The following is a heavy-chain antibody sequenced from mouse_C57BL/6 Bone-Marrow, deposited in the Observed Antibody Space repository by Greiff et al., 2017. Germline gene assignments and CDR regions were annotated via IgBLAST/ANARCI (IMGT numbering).Heavy chain of an antibody. J-gene: IGHJ4*01. CDR2: IYPRDGST. CDR1: GYTFTSYD. D-gene: IGHD2-12*01. V-gene: IGHV1-85*01. Sequence: QVQLQESGPELVKPGASVKLSCKASGYTFTSYDINWVKQRPGQGLEWIGWIYPRDGSTKYNEKFKGKATLTVDPSSSTAYMELHSLTSEASAVFCCTRIYGYYCSGMDYWGQGTPVTVSS. CDR3: TRIYGYYCSGMDY.